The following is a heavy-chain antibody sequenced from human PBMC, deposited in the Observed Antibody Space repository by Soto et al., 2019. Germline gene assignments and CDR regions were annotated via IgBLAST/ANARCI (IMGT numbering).Heavy chain of an antibody. D-gene: IGHD4-17*01. CDR3: ARHGFYGDYASNYFDP. CDR1: GYNFATYW. V-gene: IGHV5-51*01. J-gene: IGHJ5*02. Sequence: PGESLKISCEGFGYNFATYWIAWVRQMPGKGLEYMGIIYPGDSDSRYSPSFQGQVTFSTDKSISTAYKQWSSLKASDTAMYYCARHGFYGDYASNYFDPWGQGTLVTVSS. CDR2: IYPGDSDS.